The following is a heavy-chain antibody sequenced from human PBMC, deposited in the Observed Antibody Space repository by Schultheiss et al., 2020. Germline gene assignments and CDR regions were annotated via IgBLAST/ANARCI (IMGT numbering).Heavy chain of an antibody. D-gene: IGHD4-17*01. Sequence: SETLSLTCTVSGGSISSSSYYWSWIRQPPGKGLEWIGYIYYSGSTYYNPSLKSRVTISVDTSKNQFSQKLSSVTAADTAVYYCARRNYGDYGPSVDYWGQGTLVTVSS. CDR3: ARRNYGDYGPSVDY. CDR2: IYYSGST. CDR1: GGSISSSSYY. J-gene: IGHJ4*02. V-gene: IGHV4-39*01.